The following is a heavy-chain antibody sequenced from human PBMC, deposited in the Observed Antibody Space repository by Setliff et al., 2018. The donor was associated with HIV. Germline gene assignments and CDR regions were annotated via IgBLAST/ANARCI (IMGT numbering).Heavy chain of an antibody. Sequence: QPGGSLRLSCAASGFTFSSYWMSWVRQAPGKGLEWVANIKEDGSEKYHVDSVKGRFTISRDNAKNSLYLQMNSLRAEDTAVYYCVRDGPPRGAFDVWGQGTLVTVSS. CDR3: VRDGPPRGAFDV. CDR1: GFTFSSYW. CDR2: IKEDGSEK. D-gene: IGHD3-10*01. V-gene: IGHV3-7*03. J-gene: IGHJ3*01.